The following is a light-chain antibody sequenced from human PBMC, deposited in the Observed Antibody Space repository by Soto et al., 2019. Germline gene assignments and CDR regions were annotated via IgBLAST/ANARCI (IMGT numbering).Light chain of an antibody. CDR1: QTISSW. CDR3: QPNHFLWT. V-gene: IGKV1-5*01. CDR2: DVS. Sequence: DIQMTQYPSTLSASVGDRVTITCRASQTISSWLAWYQQRPGKAPKLLIYDVSSLQSGVPSRFSGSGSGTEFTLTISSLQSFFMASHYRQPNHFLWT. J-gene: IGKJ1*01.